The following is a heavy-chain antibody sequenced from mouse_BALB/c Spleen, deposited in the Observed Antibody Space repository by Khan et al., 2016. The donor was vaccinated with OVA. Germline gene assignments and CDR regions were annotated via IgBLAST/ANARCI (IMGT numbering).Heavy chain of an antibody. CDR1: GYTFTSFY. CDR3: ARSGYGNPFAY. J-gene: IGHJ3*01. D-gene: IGHD2-1*01. Sequence: VQLQQPGAELVKPGASVKISCKAYGYTFTSFYMYWVKQRPGQGLEWIGGINPSNGDTHFYEKFKSKATLTVDKSSTTAYMQFSSLTSEDSAVYYCARSGYGNPFAYWGQGTLVTVSA. CDR2: INPSNGDT. V-gene: IGHV1S81*02.